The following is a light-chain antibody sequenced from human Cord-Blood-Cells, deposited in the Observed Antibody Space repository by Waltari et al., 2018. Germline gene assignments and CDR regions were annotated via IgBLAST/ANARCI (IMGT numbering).Light chain of an antibody. CDR2: EVS. V-gene: IGLV2-14*01. J-gene: IGLJ1*01. CDR1: RSDVGGYNY. Sequence: QSALTQPASVSGSPGQPIHIYCTGTRSDVGGYNYVPWYQQHPGKAPKLMIYEVSNRPSGVSNRFSDSKSGNTASLTISGLQAEDEADYYCSSYTSSSTYVFGTGTKVTVL. CDR3: SSYTSSSTYV.